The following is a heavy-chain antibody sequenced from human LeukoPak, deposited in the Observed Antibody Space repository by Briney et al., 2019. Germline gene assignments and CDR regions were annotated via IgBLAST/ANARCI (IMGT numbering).Heavy chain of an antibody. CDR3: ARNWNSAFD. CDR1: VFTFSDYY. Sequence: GGSLRLSCAASVFTFSDYYMSWIRQAPGKGLEWVSYISSSGSTRHYADSVKGRFTISRDSAKKSLYLQMNSLGAEDTAVYYCARNWNSAFDWGQGTLVTVSS. CDR2: ISSSGSTR. D-gene: IGHD1-7*01. V-gene: IGHV3-11*04. J-gene: IGHJ4*02.